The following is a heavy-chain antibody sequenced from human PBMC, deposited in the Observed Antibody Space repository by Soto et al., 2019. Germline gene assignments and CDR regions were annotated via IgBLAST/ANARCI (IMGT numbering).Heavy chain of an antibody. CDR1: GYTFTSYD. V-gene: IGHV1-8*01. J-gene: IGHJ4*02. Sequence: ASVKVSCKASGYTFTSYDTNWVRQATGQGLEWMGWMNPNSGNTGYAQKFQGRVTMTRYTSISTAYMELSSLRSEDTAVYYCARAEYSEWFCPWWGQGTLVTVSS. CDR2: MNPNSGNT. CDR3: ARAEYSEWFCPW. D-gene: IGHD3-3*01.